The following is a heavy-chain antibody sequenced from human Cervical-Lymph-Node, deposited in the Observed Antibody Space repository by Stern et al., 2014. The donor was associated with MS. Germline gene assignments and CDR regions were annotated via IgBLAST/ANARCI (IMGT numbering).Heavy chain of an antibody. CDR2: IYYSGTT. D-gene: IGHD2-15*01. CDR1: GGSMRSDDYY. CDR3: ARGWRDAFDI. J-gene: IGHJ3*02. Sequence: DQLVESGKGLVKPSQTLSLSCTVCGGSMRSDDYYWSWIRQPPGKGLDWIGYIYYSGTTYSTPSLKSRLSISVDASRNHFSLRLSSVTAADTAVYYCARGWRDAFDIWGQGTMVTVSS. V-gene: IGHV4-30-4*01.